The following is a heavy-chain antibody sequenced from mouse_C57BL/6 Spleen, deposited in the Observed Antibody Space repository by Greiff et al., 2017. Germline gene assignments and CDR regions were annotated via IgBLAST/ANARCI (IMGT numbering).Heavy chain of an antibody. J-gene: IGHJ2*01. D-gene: IGHD2-4*01. Sequence: EVQRVESGGGLVQPGGSLSLSCAASGFTFTDYYMSWVRQPPGKALEWLGFIRNKANGYTTEYSVSVKGRFTTSRDYSQSILYLQMNALRAGDSATYYCARYNDYDVGYYFDYWGQGTTLTVSS. CDR2: IRNKANGYTT. CDR3: ARYNDYDVGYYFDY. CDR1: GFTFTDYY. V-gene: IGHV7-3*01.